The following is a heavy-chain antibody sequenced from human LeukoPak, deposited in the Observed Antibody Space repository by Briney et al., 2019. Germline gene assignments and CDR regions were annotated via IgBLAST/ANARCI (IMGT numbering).Heavy chain of an antibody. Sequence: GGSLRLSCAASGFTFSSYSMNWVRQAPGKGLEWVSSISSSSSYIYCADSVKGRFTISRDNAKNSLYLQMNSLRAEDTAVYYCARDGEYCSGGSCYSGTTYWGQGTLVTVSS. V-gene: IGHV3-21*01. CDR3: ARDGEYCSGGSCYSGTTY. D-gene: IGHD2-15*01. CDR1: GFTFSSYS. J-gene: IGHJ4*02. CDR2: ISSSSSYI.